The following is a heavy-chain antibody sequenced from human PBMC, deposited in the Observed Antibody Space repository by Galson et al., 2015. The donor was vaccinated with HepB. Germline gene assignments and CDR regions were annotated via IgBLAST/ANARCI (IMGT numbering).Heavy chain of an antibody. CDR1: GGSFSGYY. Sequence: SETLSLTCAVYGGSFSGYYWSWIRQPPGKGLEWIGEINHSGSTNYNPSLKSRVTISVDTSKNQFSLKLSSVTAADTAVYYCARGYGGWTPGFDYWGQGTLVTVSS. D-gene: IGHD4-17*01. CDR2: INHSGST. CDR3: ARGYGGWTPGFDY. V-gene: IGHV4-34*01. J-gene: IGHJ4*02.